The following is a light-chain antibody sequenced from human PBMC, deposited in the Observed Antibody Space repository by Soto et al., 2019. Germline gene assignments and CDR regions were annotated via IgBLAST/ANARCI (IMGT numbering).Light chain of an antibody. CDR1: SSDVGRYNL. J-gene: IGLJ1*01. V-gene: IGLV2-14*02. CDR3: SSYTSSSTLV. Sequence: QSVLTQPASVSGSPGQSITISCTGTSSDVGRYNLVSWYQQHLGKAPKLMISEVSNRPSGVSNRFSGSKSGNTDSLTISGLQAEDEADYYCSSYTSSSTLVFGTGTKVTVL. CDR2: EVS.